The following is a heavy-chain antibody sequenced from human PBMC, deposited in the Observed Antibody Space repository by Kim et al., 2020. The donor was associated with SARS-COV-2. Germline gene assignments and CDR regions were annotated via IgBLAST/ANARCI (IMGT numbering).Heavy chain of an antibody. V-gene: IGHV3-30*01. J-gene: IGHJ3*02. Sequence: AATVKGRFTSPRENSKTTLYLQMNSLRAEDTAVYYCARGLAAAGFDAFDIWGQGTMVTVSS. CDR3: ARGLAAAGFDAFDI. D-gene: IGHD6-13*01.